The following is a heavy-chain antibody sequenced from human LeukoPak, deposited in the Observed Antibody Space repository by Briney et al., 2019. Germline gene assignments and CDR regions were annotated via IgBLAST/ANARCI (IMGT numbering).Heavy chain of an antibody. CDR3: AKAGYCGGDCYFGFDI. D-gene: IGHD2-21*02. CDR1: GFAFSSYA. CDR2: ISDSGGST. V-gene: IGHV3-23*01. Sequence: GGSLRLSCAASGFAFSSYAMSWVRQAPGKGLEWVSAISDSGGSTYYADSVKGRFTISRDNSKNTLYLQMNSLRAEDTAVYYCAKAGYCGGDCYFGFDIWGQGTMVTVSS. J-gene: IGHJ3*02.